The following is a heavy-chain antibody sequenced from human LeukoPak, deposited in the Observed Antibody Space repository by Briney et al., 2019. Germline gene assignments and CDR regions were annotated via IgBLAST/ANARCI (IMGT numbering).Heavy chain of an antibody. CDR1: GFTFSSYS. CDR2: TTSDETEK. Sequence: GGSLRLSCAASGFTFSSYSMHWVRQAPGKGLQWVSFTTSDETEKFYVESVKGRFTISRDNSRNTLYLQMNSLRSEDTGVYYCVRDALFAVGDAFDIWGQGTMVTVS. D-gene: IGHD3-10*02. CDR3: VRDALFAVGDAFDI. V-gene: IGHV3-30*03. J-gene: IGHJ3*02.